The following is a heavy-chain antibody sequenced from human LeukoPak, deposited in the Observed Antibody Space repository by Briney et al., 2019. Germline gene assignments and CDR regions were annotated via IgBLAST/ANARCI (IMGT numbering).Heavy chain of an antibody. CDR1: GYIFSSYG. V-gene: IGHV1-18*01. CDR2: ISAYNGNT. J-gene: IGHJ6*02. Sequence: GASVKVSCKASGYIFSSYGISWVRQAPGQGLEWMGWISAYNGNTKYAQKLQGRVTMTTDTSTSTAYMELRSLRSDDTAVYYCARDAVVAGGVAYGMDVWGQGTTVTVSS. D-gene: IGHD2-15*01. CDR3: ARDAVVAGGVAYGMDV.